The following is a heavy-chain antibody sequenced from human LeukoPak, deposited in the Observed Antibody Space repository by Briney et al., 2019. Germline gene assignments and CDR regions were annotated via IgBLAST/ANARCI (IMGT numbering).Heavy chain of an antibody. D-gene: IGHD4-23*01. V-gene: IGHV1-69*13. Sequence: SVKVSCKASGGTFSSYAISWVRQAPGQGLEWMGGITPIFGTANYAQRFQGRVTITADESTSTAYMELSSLRSEDTAVYYCARDGPYGGNPAEFDYWGQGTLVTVSS. CDR1: GGTFSSYA. CDR3: ARDGPYGGNPAEFDY. J-gene: IGHJ4*02. CDR2: ITPIFGTA.